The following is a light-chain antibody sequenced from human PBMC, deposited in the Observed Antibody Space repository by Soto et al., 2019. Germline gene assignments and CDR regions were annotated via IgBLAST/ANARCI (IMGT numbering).Light chain of an antibody. CDR3: MLYMGGGLVV. CDR1: SGSVSTTYY. J-gene: IGLJ2*01. Sequence: QAVVTQEPSFSVSPGGTVTLTCGLTSGSVSTTYYPSWYQQTPGQAPRTLIYNTNIRSSGVPDRFSGSIHGNKAALTITGAQADDESDYHCMLYMGGGLVVFGGGTKLTVL. CDR2: NTN. V-gene: IGLV8-61*01.